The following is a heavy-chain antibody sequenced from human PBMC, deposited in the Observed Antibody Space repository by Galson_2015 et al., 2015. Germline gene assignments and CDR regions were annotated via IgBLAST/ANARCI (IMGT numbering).Heavy chain of an antibody. D-gene: IGHD3-10*01. CDR2: LSKTDTA. J-gene: IGHJ4*02. CDR3: ARGREFLFDF. Sequence: SLRLSCAASGFTASSNYMDWFRQAPGKGLEWVSVLSKTDTAYYVDSVRGRFTISRDNSKNKVYLQMDYVTVDDTAVYYCARGREFLFDFWGQRTLVTVSS. V-gene: IGHV3-53*01. CDR1: GFTASSNY.